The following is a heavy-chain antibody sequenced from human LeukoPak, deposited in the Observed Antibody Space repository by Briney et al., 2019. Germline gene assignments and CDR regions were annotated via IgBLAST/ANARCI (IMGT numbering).Heavy chain of an antibody. J-gene: IGHJ4*02. CDR3: AKDMSATNSGSSYFDY. CDR2: ISDNSYWI. Sequence: PGGSLRLSCAASGFTFSTYSMSWVRQAPGKGLEWVSSISDNSYWIYYADSVEGRFIISRDNAKNSLYLQMNSLRAEDMALYYCAKDMSATNSGSSYFDYWGQGTLVTVSS. D-gene: IGHD1-26*01. V-gene: IGHV3-21*04. CDR1: GFTFSTYS.